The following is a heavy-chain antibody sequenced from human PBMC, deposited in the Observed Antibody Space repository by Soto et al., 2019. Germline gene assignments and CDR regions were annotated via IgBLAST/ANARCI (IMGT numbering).Heavy chain of an antibody. J-gene: IGHJ3*01. CDR3: ERDGDDSKGNNDAIDE. CDR1: GFTFSAFE. D-gene: IGHD2-15*01. CDR2: ISDSGSRK. Sequence: GGSLRLSCAASGFTFSAFEMNWVRQAPGKGLEWVSFISDSGSRKYYADSVKGRFTISRDNAQNSLSLQMNSLRAEDTAIYYCERDGDDSKGNNDAIDEWGQGTMVTVSS. V-gene: IGHV3-48*03.